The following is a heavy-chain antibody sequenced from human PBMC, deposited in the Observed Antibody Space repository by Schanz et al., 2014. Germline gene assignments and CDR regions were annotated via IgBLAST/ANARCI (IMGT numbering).Heavy chain of an antibody. J-gene: IGHJ6*03. CDR1: GFIFSAYT. CDR2: ISSGGRNI. V-gene: IGHV3-21*01. CDR3: ARPSDSSWYMDV. D-gene: IGHD2-21*02. Sequence: VQLVESGGGVVRPGRSLRLSCATSGFIFSAYTMNWVRQAPGKGLEWVSSISSGGRNISYADSLKGRFTISRDNAKNSLYLQMNSLRAEDTAVYYCARPSDSSWYMDVWGKGTTVTVSS.